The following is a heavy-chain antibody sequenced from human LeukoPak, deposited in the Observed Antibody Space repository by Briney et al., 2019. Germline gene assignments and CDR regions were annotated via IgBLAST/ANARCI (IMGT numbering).Heavy chain of an antibody. V-gene: IGHV3-66*01. D-gene: IGHD2-2*03. J-gene: IGHJ4*02. CDR3: ARDPGPNGYFDS. Sequence: GGSLRLSCAASGFTFSSYGMSWVRQAPGKGLEWVSVVFRAGYTYYADSVKGRFTISRDFSKNILYLQMNSLRAEDTAIYYCARDPGPNGYFDSWGQGTLVTVSS. CDR2: VFRAGYT. CDR1: GFTFSSYG.